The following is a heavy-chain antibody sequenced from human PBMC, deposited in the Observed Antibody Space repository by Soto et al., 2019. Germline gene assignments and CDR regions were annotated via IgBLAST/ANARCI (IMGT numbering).Heavy chain of an antibody. Sequence: GGSLRLSCAASGFTFSSYGMHWVRQAPGKGLEWVAVIWYDGSNKYYADSVKGRFTISRDNSKNTLYLQMNSLRAEDTAVYYCARGRRWVSPFDAFDIWGQGTMVTVSS. V-gene: IGHV3-33*01. CDR2: IWYDGSNK. CDR1: GFTFSSYG. CDR3: ARGRRWVSPFDAFDI. D-gene: IGHD4-17*01. J-gene: IGHJ3*02.